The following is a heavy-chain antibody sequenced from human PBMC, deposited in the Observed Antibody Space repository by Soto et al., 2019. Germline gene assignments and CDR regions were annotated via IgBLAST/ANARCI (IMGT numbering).Heavy chain of an antibody. Sequence: PGGSLRLSCAASGFTFSSYAMHWVRQAPGKGLEYVSAISSNGGSTYYADSVKGRFTISRDNSKNTLYLQMSSLRAEDTAVYYCVRTTKLGYSYGYDYWGQGTLVTVSS. D-gene: IGHD5-18*01. V-gene: IGHV3-64D*06. CDR1: GFTFSSYA. J-gene: IGHJ4*02. CDR3: VRTTKLGYSYGYDY. CDR2: ISSNGGST.